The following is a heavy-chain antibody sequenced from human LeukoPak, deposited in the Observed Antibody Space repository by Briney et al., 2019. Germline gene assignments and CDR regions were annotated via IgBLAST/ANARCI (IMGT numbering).Heavy chain of an antibody. Sequence: PSETLSLTCTVSGGSISGYYWSWIRQPPGKGLEWIGYIYYSGSTNYNPSLKSRVTISVDTSKNQFSLKLSSVTAADTAVYYCAGKFRYGYHPVYWGQGTLVTVSS. V-gene: IGHV4-59*08. CDR3: AGKFRYGYHPVY. D-gene: IGHD5-18*01. CDR1: GGSISGYY. CDR2: IYYSGST. J-gene: IGHJ4*02.